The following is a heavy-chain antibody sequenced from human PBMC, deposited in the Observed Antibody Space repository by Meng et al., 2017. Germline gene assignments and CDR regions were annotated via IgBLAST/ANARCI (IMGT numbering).Heavy chain of an antibody. CDR2: INRSGST. CDR1: GGLFRGYN. CDR3: AREIAVAAHYYWYFDL. Sequence: QLHLKQVGEGVCNPSGARSLPSVGNGGLFRGYNWSWIRQPPGKGLEWIGEINRSGSTNYNPSLKSRVTISVDTSKNQFSLKLNSVTAADTAVYYCAREIAVAAHYYWYFDLWGRGTLVTVSS. J-gene: IGHJ2*01. D-gene: IGHD6-19*01. V-gene: IGHV4-34*02.